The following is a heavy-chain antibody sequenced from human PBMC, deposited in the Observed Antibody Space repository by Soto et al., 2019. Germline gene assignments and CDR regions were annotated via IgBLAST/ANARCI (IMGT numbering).Heavy chain of an antibody. CDR3: AKDDGFRYEIIAARPPYYFDY. Sequence: GGSLRLSCAASGFTFSSYGMHWVRQAPGKGLEWVAVISYDGSNKYYADSVKGRFTISRDNSKNTLYLQMNSLRAEDTAVYYCAKDDGFRYEIIAARPPYYFDYWGQGT. CDR2: ISYDGSNK. J-gene: IGHJ4*02. V-gene: IGHV3-30*18. D-gene: IGHD6-6*01. CDR1: GFTFSSYG.